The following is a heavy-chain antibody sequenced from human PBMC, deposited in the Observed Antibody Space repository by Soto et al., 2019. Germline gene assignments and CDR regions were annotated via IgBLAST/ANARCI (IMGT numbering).Heavy chain of an antibody. V-gene: IGHV1-46*03. CDR1: GYTFTSYG. D-gene: IGHD6-13*01. CDR3: ARRSAAGLDY. J-gene: IGHJ4*02. Sequence: GASVKVSCKASGYTFTSYGISWVRQAPGQGLEWMGIINPSGGSTSYAQKFQGRVTMTRDTSTSTVYMELSSLRSEDTAVYYCARRSAAGLDYWGQGTLVTVSS. CDR2: INPSGGST.